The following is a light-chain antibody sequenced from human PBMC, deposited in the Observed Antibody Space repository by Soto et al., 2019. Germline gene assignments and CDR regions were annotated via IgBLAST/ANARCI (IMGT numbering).Light chain of an antibody. CDR3: SSYTTITWV. Sequence: QSVLTQPASVSGSLGQSITISCTGTSSDVGANNYVSWYQHHPGKAPKLIIYTVTTRPSGVSSRFSGSKSGNTASLTISGLQAEDEADCYCSSYTTITWVFGGGTKLTVL. CDR1: SSDVGANNY. V-gene: IGLV2-14*01. J-gene: IGLJ3*02. CDR2: TVT.